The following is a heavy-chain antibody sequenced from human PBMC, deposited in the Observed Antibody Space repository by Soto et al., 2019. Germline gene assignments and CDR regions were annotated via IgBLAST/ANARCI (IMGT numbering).Heavy chain of an antibody. CDR1: GFTVSSNY. CDR3: ASVVPAAMVFQH. CDR2: IYSGGST. D-gene: IGHD2-2*01. J-gene: IGHJ1*01. V-gene: IGHV3-66*01. Sequence: GGSLRLSCAASGFTVSSNYMSWVRQAPGKGLEWVSVIYSGGSTYYADSVKGRFTISRDNSKNTLYLQMNSLRAEDTAVYYCASVVPAAMVFQHWGQGTLVTVSS.